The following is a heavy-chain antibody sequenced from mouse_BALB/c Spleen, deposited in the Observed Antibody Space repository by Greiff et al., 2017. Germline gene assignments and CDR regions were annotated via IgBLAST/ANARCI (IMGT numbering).Heavy chain of an antibody. D-gene: IGHD4-1*01. J-gene: IGHJ3*01. CDR3: ASSGTAAWFAY. CDR2: IDPENGNT. CDR1: GFNIKDYY. Sequence: EVKLQQSGAELVRPGALVKLSCKASGFNIKDYYMHWVKQRPEQGLEWIGWIDPENGNTIYDPKFQGKASITADTSSNTAYLQLSSLTSEDTAVYYGASSGTAAWFAYWGQGTLVTVSA. V-gene: IGHV14-1*02.